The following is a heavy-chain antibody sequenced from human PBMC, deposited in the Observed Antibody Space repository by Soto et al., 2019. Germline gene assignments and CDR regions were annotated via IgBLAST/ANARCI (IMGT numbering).Heavy chain of an antibody. CDR1: GGTFSSYA. Sequence: SVKVSCKASGGTFSSYAISWVRQAPGQGLEWMGGIIPIFGTANYAQRFQGRVTITADESTSTAYMELSSLRSEDTAVYYCARMGAGHCVSISCYPSPTMGYGMDVWGQGTTVTVSS. D-gene: IGHD2-2*01. CDR3: ARMGAGHCVSISCYPSPTMGYGMDV. V-gene: IGHV1-69*13. J-gene: IGHJ6*02. CDR2: IIPIFGTA.